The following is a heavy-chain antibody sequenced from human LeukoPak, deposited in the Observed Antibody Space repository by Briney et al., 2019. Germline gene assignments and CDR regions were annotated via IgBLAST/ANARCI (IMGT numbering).Heavy chain of an antibody. CDR2: IYHSGST. D-gene: IGHD6-19*01. J-gene: IGHJ4*02. Sequence: PSETLSLTGAVSGGSISSSNWWSWVRQPPGKGLEWIGEIYHSGSTNYNPSLKSRVTISVDKSKNQFSLKLSSVTAADTAVYYCASEGIAVADLFDYWGQGTLVTVSS. CDR1: GGSISSSNW. CDR3: ASEGIAVADLFDY. V-gene: IGHV4-4*02.